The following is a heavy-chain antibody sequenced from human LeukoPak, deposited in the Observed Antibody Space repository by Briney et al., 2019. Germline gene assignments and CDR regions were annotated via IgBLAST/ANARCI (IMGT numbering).Heavy chain of an antibody. D-gene: IGHD2-8*01. CDR2: INTNTGNP. V-gene: IGHV7-4-1*02. CDR3: ARRVDCTNGVCYTIFDY. Sequence: GASVKVSCKASGYTFTSYAMNWVRQAPGQGLEWMGWINTNTGNPTYAQGFTGRFVFSLDTSVSTAYLQISSLKAEDTAVYYCARRVDCTNGVCYTIFDYWGQGTLVTVSS. J-gene: IGHJ4*02. CDR1: GYTFTSYA.